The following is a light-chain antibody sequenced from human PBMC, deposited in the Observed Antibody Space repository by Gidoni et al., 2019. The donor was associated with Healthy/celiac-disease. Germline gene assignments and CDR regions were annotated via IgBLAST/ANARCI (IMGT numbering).Light chain of an antibody. V-gene: IGLV2-14*01. CDR2: EVS. J-gene: IGLJ3*02. CDR1: SRDVGGYNY. Sequence: QYDLTQPASVSGSPGQSSNISCPGTSRDVGGYNYFSWYQQPPCKAPKLMIYEVSNRPSGVPDRFSVSKSGNTASLTISGLQAEDEADYYCSSYTSSSTWVFGGGTKLTV. CDR3: SSYTSSSTWV.